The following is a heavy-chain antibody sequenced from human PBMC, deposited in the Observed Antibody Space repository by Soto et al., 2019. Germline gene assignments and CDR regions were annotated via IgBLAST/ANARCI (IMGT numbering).Heavy chain of an antibody. D-gene: IGHD4-17*01. CDR3: ARDGYGDPYFYYGLDV. J-gene: IGHJ6*02. CDR2: IKTSGDTK. Sequence: GGSLRLSCAASGFAFGFYEMTWVRQAPGKGLEWVSYIKTSGDTKYYADSVKGRFTISRDNARNSLYLQMNSLRAEDTAVYYCARDGYGDPYFYYGLDVWGQGTTVTVSS. V-gene: IGHV3-48*03. CDR1: GFAFGFYE.